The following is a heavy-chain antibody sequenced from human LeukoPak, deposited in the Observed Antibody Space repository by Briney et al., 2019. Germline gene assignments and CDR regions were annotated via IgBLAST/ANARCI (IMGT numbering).Heavy chain of an antibody. CDR1: GFTFSSYS. V-gene: IGHV3-23*01. Sequence: GGSLRLSCAASGFTFSSYSMNWVRQAPGKGLEWVSAISGSGGSTYYADSVKGRFTISRDNSKNTLYLQMNSLRAEDTAVYYCAKGSDFWSGSHIDYWGQGTLVTVSS. J-gene: IGHJ4*02. D-gene: IGHD3-3*01. CDR2: ISGSGGST. CDR3: AKGSDFWSGSHIDY.